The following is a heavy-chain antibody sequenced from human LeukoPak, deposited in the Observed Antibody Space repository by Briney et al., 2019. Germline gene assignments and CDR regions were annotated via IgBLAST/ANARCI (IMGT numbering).Heavy chain of an antibody. D-gene: IGHD3-16*02. J-gene: IGHJ4*02. CDR2: ISYDGSNK. V-gene: IGHV3-30*18. Sequence: GRSLRLSCAASGFTFSSYGMHWVRQAPGKGLEWVAVISYDGSNKYYAGSVKGRFTISRDNSKNTLYLQMNSLRAEDTAVYYCAKDYVWGSYRYVFDYWGQGTLVTVSS. CDR3: AKDYVWGSYRYVFDY. CDR1: GFTFSSYG.